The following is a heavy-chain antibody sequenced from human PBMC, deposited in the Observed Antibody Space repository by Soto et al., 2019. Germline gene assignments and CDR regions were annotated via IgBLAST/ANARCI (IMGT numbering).Heavy chain of an antibody. V-gene: IGHV1-69*12. CDR2: IIPIFGTA. CDR1: GGTFSSYA. D-gene: IGHD3-10*01. Sequence: QVQLVQSGAEVKKPGSSVKVSCKASGGTFSSYAISWVRQAPGQGLEWMGGIIPIFGTANYAQKFQGRVTITADESTSTAYMELSSLRSEDTAVYYCARVAYYGSGYYSYYGMDVWGQGTTVTVSS. CDR3: ARVAYYGSGYYSYYGMDV. J-gene: IGHJ6*02.